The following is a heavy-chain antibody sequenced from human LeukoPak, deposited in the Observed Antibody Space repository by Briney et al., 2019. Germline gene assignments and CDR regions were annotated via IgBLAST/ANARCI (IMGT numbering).Heavy chain of an antibody. D-gene: IGHD3-10*01. J-gene: IGHJ6*02. CDR1: GFTFSSYG. CDR2: IRYDGSNK. Sequence: GGSLRLSRAASGFTFSSYGMHWVRQAPGKGLEWVAFIRYDGSNKYYADSVKGRFTISRDNSKNTLYLQMNSLRAEDTAVYYCARMVRGVINGSSYYGMDVWGQGTTVTVSS. V-gene: IGHV3-30*02. CDR3: ARMVRGVINGSSYYGMDV.